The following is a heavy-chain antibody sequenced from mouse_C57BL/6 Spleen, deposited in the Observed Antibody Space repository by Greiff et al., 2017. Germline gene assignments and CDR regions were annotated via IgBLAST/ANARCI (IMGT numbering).Heavy chain of an antibody. V-gene: IGHV5-4*02. CDR3: ARDLDACLYAMDY. CDR2: ISDGGSYT. CDR1: GFTFSDYY. Sequence: EVKLEESGGGLVKPGGSLKLSCAASGFTFSDYYMYWVRQTPEKRLEWVATISDGGSYTYYPDSVKGRFTISRDNAKNNRYLQMSSLKSEDTAMYYCARDLDACLYAMDYWGQGTSVTVSS. J-gene: IGHJ4*01.